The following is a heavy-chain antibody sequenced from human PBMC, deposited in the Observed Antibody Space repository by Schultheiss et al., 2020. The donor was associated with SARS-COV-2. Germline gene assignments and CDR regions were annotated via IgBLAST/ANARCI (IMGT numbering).Heavy chain of an antibody. CDR3: ARDRTPGGDGDSGDAFDI. V-gene: IGHV3-30*03. Sequence: GGSLRLSCAASGFTFSSYGMHWVRQAPGKGLEWVAVISYDGSNKYYADSVKGRFTISRDNSKHTLFLQMNSLTTDDMAVYYCARDRTPGGDGDSGDAFDIWGQGTLVTVSS. CDR2: ISYDGSNK. CDR1: GFTFSSYG. J-gene: IGHJ3*02. D-gene: IGHD4-17*01.